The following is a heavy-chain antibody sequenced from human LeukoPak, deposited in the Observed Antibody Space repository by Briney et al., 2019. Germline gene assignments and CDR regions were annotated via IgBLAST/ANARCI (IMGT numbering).Heavy chain of an antibody. CDR2: IYYSGST. J-gene: IGHJ5*02. CDR3: AGGLRYFDP. V-gene: IGHV4-30-4*08. CDR1: GGSISSADYY. Sequence: SETLSLTCTVSGGSISSADYYWSWIRQPPGKGLEWIAYIYYSGSTYYNPSLKSRVSISVDRSRNQSFLKLTSVTAADTAVYYCAGGLRYFDPWGLGPLVTVSS. D-gene: IGHD3-9*01.